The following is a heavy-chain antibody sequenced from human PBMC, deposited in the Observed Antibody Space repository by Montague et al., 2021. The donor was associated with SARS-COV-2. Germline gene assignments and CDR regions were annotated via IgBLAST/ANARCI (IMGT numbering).Heavy chain of an antibody. CDR1: GFTFSSYG. CDR2: ISYDGSNK. D-gene: IGHD3-9*01. Sequence: SLRLSCAASGFTFSSYGMHWVRRAPGKGLEWVAVISYDGSNKYYADSVKGRFTISRDNSKNTLYLQMNSLRAEDTAVCYCARDLTYYDILTGYFAESPHYYYYYGMDVWGQGTTVTVSS. J-gene: IGHJ6*02. V-gene: IGHV3-33*05. CDR3: ARDLTYYDILTGYFAESPHYYYYYGMDV.